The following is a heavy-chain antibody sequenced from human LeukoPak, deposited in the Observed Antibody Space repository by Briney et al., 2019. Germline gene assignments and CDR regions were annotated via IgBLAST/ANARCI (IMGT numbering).Heavy chain of an antibody. CDR3: ARNQGSDLDY. V-gene: IGHV3-74*01. Sequence: GGSLRLSCAASGFTFSSYWMHWVRQAPGKGLVWVSRINSDGSTTSYADSVKGRFTISRDNAKNALYLQMNSLRAEDMAVYYCARNQGSDLDYWGQGTLVTVSS. CDR1: GFTFSSYW. CDR2: INSDGSTT. D-gene: IGHD1-14*01. J-gene: IGHJ4*02.